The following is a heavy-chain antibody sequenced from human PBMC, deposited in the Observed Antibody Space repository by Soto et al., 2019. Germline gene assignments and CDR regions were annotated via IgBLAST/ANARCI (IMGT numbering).Heavy chain of an antibody. CDR2: IWYDGINK. V-gene: IGHV3-33*01. CDR1: GFIFSSYG. D-gene: IGHD3-10*01. J-gene: IGHJ4*02. CDR3: ARDSQRGGFGD. Sequence: QVQLVESGGGVVQPGRSLRLSCAASGFIFSSYGTHWVRQAPGKGLEWVAVIWYDGINKYYADSVKGRFTISRDNSKNTLYLQMNSLRGEDTAVYYCARDSQRGGFGDWGQGTLVTVSS.